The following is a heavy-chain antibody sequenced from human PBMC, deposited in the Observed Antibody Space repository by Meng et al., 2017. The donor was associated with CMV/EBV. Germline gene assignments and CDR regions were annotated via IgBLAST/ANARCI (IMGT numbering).Heavy chain of an antibody. J-gene: IGHJ4*02. V-gene: IGHV4-31*03. CDR1: GGSISSGGYY. D-gene: IGHD3-10*01. CDR3: ARSGGNYGSGSYFDFDY. Sequence: SETLSLTCTVSGGSISSGGYYWSWIRQHPGKGLEWIGYIYYSGSTYYNPSLKSRVTISVDTSKNQFSLKPSSVTAADTAVYYCARSGGNYGSGSYFDFDYWGQGTLVTVSS. CDR2: IYYSGST.